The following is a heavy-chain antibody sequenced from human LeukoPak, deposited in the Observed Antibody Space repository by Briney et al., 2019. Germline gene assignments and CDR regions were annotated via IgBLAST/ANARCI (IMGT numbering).Heavy chain of an antibody. CDR2: IYHSGST. CDR1: GGSISSGGYS. J-gene: IGHJ5*02. D-gene: IGHD6-13*01. Sequence: PSETLSLTCAVSGGSISSGGYSWSWIRQPPGKGLEWIGYIYHSGSTYYNPSLKSRVTISVDTSKNQFSLKLSSVTAADPAVYYCASIAAADFRFDPWGQGTLVTVSS. CDR3: ASIAAADFRFDP. V-gene: IGHV4-30-2*01.